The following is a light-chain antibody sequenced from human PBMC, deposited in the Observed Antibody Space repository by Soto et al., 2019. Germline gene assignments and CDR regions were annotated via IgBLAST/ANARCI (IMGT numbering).Light chain of an antibody. CDR1: SSDVGGYDY. J-gene: IGLJ1*01. CDR2: GVS. Sequence: QSALTQPRSVSESPGQSVTISCTGTSSDVGGYDYLSWYQQHPGKAPKLLIYGVSERPSGVPDRFSGSKSGSTASLTISGLQAEDESDYDCCSYSDTYNYVFGPGTNVTVL. V-gene: IGLV2-11*01. CDR3: CSYSDTYNYV.